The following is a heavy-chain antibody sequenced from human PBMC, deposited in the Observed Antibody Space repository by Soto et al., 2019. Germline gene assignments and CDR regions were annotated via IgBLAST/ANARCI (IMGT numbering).Heavy chain of an antibody. J-gene: IGHJ6*02. CDR1: GYTFTSYA. D-gene: IGHD6-19*01. Sequence: GASVKVSCKASGYTFTSYAMHWVRQAPGQRLEWMGWINAGNGNTKYSRKFQGRVTITRDTSASTAYMELSSLRSEDTAVYYCARARGIAVAAARWGMDVWGQGTTVTVSS. V-gene: IGHV1-3*01. CDR3: ARARGIAVAAARWGMDV. CDR2: INAGNGNT.